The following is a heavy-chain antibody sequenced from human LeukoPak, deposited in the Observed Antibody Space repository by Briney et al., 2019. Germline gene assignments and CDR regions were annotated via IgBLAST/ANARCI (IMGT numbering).Heavy chain of an antibody. Sequence: GGSLRLSCAASGFTFSPYNMNWVRQAPAKGLEWVSSIIGSSSYRYYADSVKGRFTISRDNAKNSLYLQMKSLRAGDTAVEYWARDAFVDVGGTLWAFDFWGQGTMVTVSS. CDR2: IIGSSSYR. D-gene: IGHD2-15*01. V-gene: IGHV3-21*01. CDR3: ARDAFVDVGGTLWAFDF. J-gene: IGHJ3*01. CDR1: GFTFSPYN.